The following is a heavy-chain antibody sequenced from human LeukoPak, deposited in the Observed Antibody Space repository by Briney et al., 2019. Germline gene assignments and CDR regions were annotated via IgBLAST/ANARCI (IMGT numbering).Heavy chain of an antibody. CDR2: INQSGST. Sequence: NPSETLSLTCAVYGGSFSGYYWSWIRQPPGKGLEWIGEINQSGSTNYNPSLKSRVTISVDTSKNQLSLRLTSVTAADTAVYYCARRDYYGSGSYYAAQLASDAFDIWGQGTMVTVSS. CDR1: GGSFSGYY. V-gene: IGHV4-34*01. D-gene: IGHD3-10*01. J-gene: IGHJ3*02. CDR3: ARRDYYGSGSYYAAQLASDAFDI.